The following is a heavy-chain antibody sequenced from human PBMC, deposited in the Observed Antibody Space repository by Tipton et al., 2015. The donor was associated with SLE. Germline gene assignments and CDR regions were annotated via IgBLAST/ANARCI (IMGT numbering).Heavy chain of an antibody. CDR2: IYYSGST. CDR1: GGSISSSSYY. D-gene: IGHD3-3*01. V-gene: IGHV4-39*01. CDR3: ASRTYYDFWSGDAFDI. Sequence: GLVKPSETLSLTCTVSGGSISSSSYYWGWIRQPPGKGLGWIGSIYYSGSTYYNPSLKSRVTISVDTSKNQFSLKLSSVTAADTAVYYCASRTYYDFWSGDAFDIWGQGTMVTVSS. J-gene: IGHJ3*02.